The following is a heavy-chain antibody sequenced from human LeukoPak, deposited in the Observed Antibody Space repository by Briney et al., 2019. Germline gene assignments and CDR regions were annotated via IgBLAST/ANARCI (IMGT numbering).Heavy chain of an antibody. J-gene: IGHJ5*02. CDR1: GGSFSGYY. D-gene: IGHD3/OR15-3a*01. V-gene: IGHV4-34*01. Sequence: SETLSLTCAVYGGSFSGYYWSWIRQPPGKGLEWIGEINHSGSTNYNPSLKSRVTISVDTSKNQFSLKLSSVTAADTAVYYCARGTDFWTRWFDPWGQGALVTVSS. CDR2: INHSGST. CDR3: ARGTDFWTRWFDP.